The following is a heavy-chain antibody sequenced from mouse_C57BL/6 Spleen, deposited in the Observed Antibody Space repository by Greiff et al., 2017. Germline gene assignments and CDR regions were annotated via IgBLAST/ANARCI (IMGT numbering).Heavy chain of an antibody. D-gene: IGHD4-1*01. J-gene: IGHJ3*01. CDR1: GYAFTNYL. V-gene: IGHV1-54*01. CDR3: ARRDWDEGFAY. CDR2: INPGSGGT. Sequence: VKLQQSGAELVRPGTSVKVSCKASGYAFTNYLIEWVKQRPGQGLEWIGVINPGSGGTNYNEKFKGKATLTADKSSSTAYMQLSSLTSEDSAVYFCARRDWDEGFAYWGQGTLVTVSA.